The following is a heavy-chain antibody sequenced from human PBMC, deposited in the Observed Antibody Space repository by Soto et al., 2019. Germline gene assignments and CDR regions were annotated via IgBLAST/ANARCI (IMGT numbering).Heavy chain of an antibody. V-gene: IGHV1-24*01. D-gene: IGHD3-22*01. CDR1: GYTLTELS. J-gene: IGHJ6*02. Sequence: QVQLVQSGAEVKKPGASVKVSCKVSGYTLTELSMHWVRQAPGKGLEWMGGFDPEDGETIYAQKFQGRVTMTEDTSTDTAYMELSSLRSEDTAVYYCATEYYDSSGYRYYYYGMDVWGQGTTVTVSS. CDR2: FDPEDGET. CDR3: ATEYYDSSGYRYYYYGMDV.